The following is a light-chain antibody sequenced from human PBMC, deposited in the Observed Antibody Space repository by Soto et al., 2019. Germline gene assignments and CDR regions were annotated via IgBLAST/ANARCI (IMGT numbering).Light chain of an antibody. CDR2: DAS. CDR1: QSVSSY. V-gene: IGKV3-11*01. J-gene: IGKJ5*01. Sequence: EIVLTQSPATLSLSPGERATLSCRASQSVSSYLAWYQQKPGQAPRLLIYDASNRATGIPARFSGSGSGTDFTLTSSNLEPEDFAVYYCKQQTFGQGTRLEIK. CDR3: KQQT.